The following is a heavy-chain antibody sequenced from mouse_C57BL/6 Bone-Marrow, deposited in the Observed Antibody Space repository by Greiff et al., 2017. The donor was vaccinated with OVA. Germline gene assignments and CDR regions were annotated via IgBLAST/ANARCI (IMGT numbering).Heavy chain of an antibody. V-gene: IGHV5-9-1*02. J-gene: IGHJ4*01. CDR3: TRDIFYYAMDY. CDR1: GFTFSSYA. Sequence: EVKVVESGEGLVQPGGSLKFSCAASGFTFSSYAMSWVRQTPEKRLEWVAYISSGGDYIYYADTVQGRFTISRDNARNTQYLQMSSLKSEDTAMYYGTRDIFYYAMDYWGQGTSVTVSS. CDR2: ISSGGDYI.